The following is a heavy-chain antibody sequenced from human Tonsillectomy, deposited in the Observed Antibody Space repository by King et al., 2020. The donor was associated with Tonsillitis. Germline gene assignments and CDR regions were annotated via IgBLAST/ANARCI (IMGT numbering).Heavy chain of an antibody. CDR2: IKQDGSEK. D-gene: IGHD1-7*01. J-gene: IGHJ4*02. CDR3: ARSITGTTWYFDY. Sequence: VQLVESGGGLVQPGGSLRLSCAASGFTFSSYWMSWVRQAPGKGLEWVANIKQDGSEKYYVDSVKGRFTISRDNAKNSLYLQMNSLRAADTAVYYCARSITGTTWYFDYWGQGTLVTVSS. V-gene: IGHV3-7*03. CDR1: GFTFSSYW.